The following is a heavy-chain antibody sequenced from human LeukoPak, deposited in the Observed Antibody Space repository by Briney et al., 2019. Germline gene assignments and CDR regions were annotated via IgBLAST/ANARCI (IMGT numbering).Heavy chain of an antibody. V-gene: IGHV3-30*03. CDR1: GFTFSSYG. Sequence: GRSLRLSCAASGFTFSSYGMHWVRQAPGKGLEWVAVISYDGSNKYYADSVKGRFTISRDNSKNTLYLQMNSLRAEDTAVYYCARLAELRYFGPWGQGTLVTVSS. CDR3: ARLAELRYFGP. J-gene: IGHJ5*02. D-gene: IGHD3-9*01. CDR2: ISYDGSNK.